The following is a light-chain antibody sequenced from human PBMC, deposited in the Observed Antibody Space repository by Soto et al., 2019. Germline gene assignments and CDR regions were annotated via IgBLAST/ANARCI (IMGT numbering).Light chain of an antibody. V-gene: IGKV3-20*01. Sequence: EIVLTQSPGTLSLSPGKRATLSCRASQSVTSSYLAWYQQKPGQAPRLLIYGASSRATGFPDRFSGSGSGTDFTLTIGRLEPEDSAVYYCQQYGRSPLTFGGGTKVEIK. J-gene: IGKJ4*01. CDR2: GAS. CDR1: QSVTSSY. CDR3: QQYGRSPLT.